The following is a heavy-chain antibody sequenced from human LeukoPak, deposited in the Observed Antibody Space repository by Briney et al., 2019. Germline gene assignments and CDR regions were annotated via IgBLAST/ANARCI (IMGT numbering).Heavy chain of an antibody. CDR1: GGSFSGYY. Sequence: SETLSLTCAVYGGSFSGYYWSWIRQPPGKGLEWIGEINHSGSTNYNPSLKSRVTISIDTSKKQFSLKVNSVTAADTAVYYCAGRSTPAGTDYWGQGTLVTVSS. CDR3: AGRSTPAGTDY. V-gene: IGHV4-34*01. J-gene: IGHJ4*02. CDR2: INHSGST. D-gene: IGHD6-13*01.